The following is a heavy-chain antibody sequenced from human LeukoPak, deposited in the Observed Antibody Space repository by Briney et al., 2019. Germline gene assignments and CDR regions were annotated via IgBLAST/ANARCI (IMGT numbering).Heavy chain of an antibody. J-gene: IGHJ4*02. CDR3: ARDLYSTSCDY. CDR2: INPKSGGT. D-gene: IGHD2-2*01. Sequence: EASVKVSCKASGYTFTVYYMHWVRQAPGQGLEWMGWINPKSGGTNYAQKFQGRVIMTRDTSISTVYMEVSRLRCDDTAVYYCARDLYSTSCDYWGQGTLVTVSS. CDR1: GYTFTVYY. V-gene: IGHV1-2*02.